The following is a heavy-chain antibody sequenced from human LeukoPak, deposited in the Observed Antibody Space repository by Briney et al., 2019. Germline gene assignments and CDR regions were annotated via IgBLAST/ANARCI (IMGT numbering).Heavy chain of an antibody. Sequence: GGSLRLSCAASGFTFSSYSMNWFRQAPGKGLEWASAISGSGGSTYYADSVKGRFTISRDNSKNTLYLQMNSLRAEDTAVYYCATRSSWRHYYYYYGMDVWGQGTTVTASS. V-gene: IGHV3-23*01. CDR2: ISGSGGST. CDR1: GFTFSSYS. CDR3: ATRSSWRHYYYYYGMDV. D-gene: IGHD6-13*01. J-gene: IGHJ6*02.